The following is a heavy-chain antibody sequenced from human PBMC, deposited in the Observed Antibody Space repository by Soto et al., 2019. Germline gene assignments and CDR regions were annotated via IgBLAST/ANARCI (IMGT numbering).Heavy chain of an antibody. Sequence: EVQLAESGGGLAQPGGSLRLSCAASGFTLSGYAMDWVLQAPGKGLEYVSGISSNGVGTYYANSVQGRFTISRDNSKNTVYLHMGSLRPADMAVYYCARRARQDFYYMDVWGKGTTVTVSS. CDR3: ARRARQDFYYMDV. J-gene: IGHJ6*03. V-gene: IGHV3-64*01. D-gene: IGHD6-6*01. CDR1: GFTLSGYA. CDR2: ISSNGVGT.